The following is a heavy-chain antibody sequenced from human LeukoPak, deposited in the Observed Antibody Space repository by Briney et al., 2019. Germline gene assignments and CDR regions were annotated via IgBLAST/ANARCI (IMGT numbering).Heavy chain of an antibody. CDR1: GGSFSGYY. CDR2: IYHSGST. CDR3: ARQDYYDSSVIDAFDI. V-gene: IGHV4-34*01. Sequence: SETLSLTCAVYGGSFSGYYWSWIRQPPGKGLEWIGSIYHSGSTYYNPSLKSRVTISVDTSKNQFSLKLSSVTAADTAVYYCARQDYYDSSVIDAFDIWGQGTMVTVSS. J-gene: IGHJ3*02. D-gene: IGHD3-22*01.